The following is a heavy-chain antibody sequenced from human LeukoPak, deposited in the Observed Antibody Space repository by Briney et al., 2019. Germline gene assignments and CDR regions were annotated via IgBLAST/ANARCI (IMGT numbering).Heavy chain of an antibody. V-gene: IGHV3-23*01. CDR1: GIAFSSYA. D-gene: IGHD3-3*01. Sequence: GGSLRLSCAASGIAFSSYAMNWVRQAPGKGLEWVSGIRGSGSSTYYADSVKGRFTISRDNSKNTLFLQMNSLRAEDTAVYYCVKLSYDFWSGSFDYWGQGTLVTVSS. CDR2: IRGSGSST. J-gene: IGHJ4*02. CDR3: VKLSYDFWSGSFDY.